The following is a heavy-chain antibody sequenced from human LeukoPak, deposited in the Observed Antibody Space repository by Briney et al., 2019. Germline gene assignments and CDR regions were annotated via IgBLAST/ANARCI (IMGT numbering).Heavy chain of an antibody. J-gene: IGHJ3*02. CDR2: IKQDGSEK. CDR3: ASYRSWLQVDAFDI. CDR1: GFTFSSYW. Sequence: GGSLRLSCAASGFTFSSYWMSWVRQAPGKGLEWVANIKQDGSEKYYVDSVKGRFTISRDNAKNSLYLQMNSLGAEDTAVYYCASYRSWLQVDAFDIWGQGTMVTVSS. V-gene: IGHV3-7*01. D-gene: IGHD5-24*01.